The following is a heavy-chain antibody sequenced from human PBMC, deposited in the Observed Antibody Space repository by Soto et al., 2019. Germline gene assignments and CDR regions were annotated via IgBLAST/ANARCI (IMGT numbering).Heavy chain of an antibody. D-gene: IGHD2-21*01. Sequence: GGSLRLSCEASGFTFSTSWMHWVRQGPGEGLVWVSRINTDGSFTTYADSVKGRFTISRDNAKNTLYLQMHSLRAEDTAVYYCVVEGLALDFWGQGSLVTVSS. J-gene: IGHJ4*02. V-gene: IGHV3-74*01. CDR1: GFTFSTSW. CDR3: VVEGLALDF. CDR2: INTDGSFT.